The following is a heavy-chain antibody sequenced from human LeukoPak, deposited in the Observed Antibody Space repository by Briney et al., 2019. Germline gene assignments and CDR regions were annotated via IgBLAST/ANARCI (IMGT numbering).Heavy chain of an antibody. CDR2: IYSGGST. Sequence: GGSLRLSCAASGFTVSSNYMSWVRQAPGKGLEWVSVIYSGGSTYYADSVKGRFTISRDNSKNSLYLQMNSLRAEDTAVYYCAREVGMALSEYYYYGMDVWGQGTTVTVSS. V-gene: IGHV3-53*01. D-gene: IGHD5-24*01. CDR1: GFTVSSNY. J-gene: IGHJ6*02. CDR3: AREVGMALSEYYYYGMDV.